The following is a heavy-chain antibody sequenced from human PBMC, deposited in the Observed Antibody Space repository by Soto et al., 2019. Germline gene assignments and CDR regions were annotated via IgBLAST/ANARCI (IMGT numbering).Heavy chain of an antibody. CDR1: GFTFSSYW. V-gene: IGHV3-74*01. J-gene: IGHJ4*02. CDR2: INSDGSST. D-gene: IGHD7-27*01. CDR3: ASSLLTSFDY. Sequence: EVQLVESGGGLVQPGGSLRLSCAASGFTFSSYWMHWVRQAPGKGLVWVSRINSDGSSTSYVDSVKGRFTLSRDNAKNTLYLQMNSLRAEDTAVYSCASSLLTSFDYWGQGTLVTVSS.